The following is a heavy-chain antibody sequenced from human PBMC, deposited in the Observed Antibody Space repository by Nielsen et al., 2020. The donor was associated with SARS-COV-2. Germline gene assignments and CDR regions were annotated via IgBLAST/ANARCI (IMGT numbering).Heavy chain of an antibody. J-gene: IGHJ5*02. V-gene: IGHV4-59*13. Sequence: SETLSLTCTVSGGSISSYYWSWIRQPPGKGPEWIGYIYYSGSTNYNPSLKSRVTISVDTSKNQFSLKLSSVTAADTAVYYCARGAGDGVFDPWGQGTLVTVSS. CDR1: GGSISSYY. CDR2: IYYSGST. CDR3: ARGAGDGVFDP. D-gene: IGHD7-27*01.